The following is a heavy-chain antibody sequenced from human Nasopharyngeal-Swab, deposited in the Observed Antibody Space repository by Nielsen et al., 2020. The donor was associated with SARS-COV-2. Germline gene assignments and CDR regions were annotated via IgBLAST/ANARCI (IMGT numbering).Heavy chain of an antibody. D-gene: IGHD2-2*01. J-gene: IGHJ4*02. Sequence: SETLSLTCTVSGGPISRYFWSWIRQPPGKRLEWMGYNSYSRSTNYNPSLKSRVSFSVDTPKNQLSLKLSSVTAADTAVYYCARHVGYCSTTSCSPPDSWGQGTLVTVSS. CDR3: ARHVGYCSTTSCSPPDS. V-gene: IGHV4-59*08. CDR1: GGPISRYF. CDR2: NSYSRST.